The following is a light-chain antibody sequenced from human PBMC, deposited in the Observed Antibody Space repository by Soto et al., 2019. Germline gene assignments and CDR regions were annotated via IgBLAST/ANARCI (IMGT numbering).Light chain of an antibody. V-gene: IGKV1-39*01. CDR3: QQTYRTPLT. CDR1: QSISGS. CDR2: GAF. Sequence: DSQMTQSPSSLSALVGDRVTITCRASQSISGSLNWYQSKPGKAPKLLIYGAFTLHSGVPSRFSGSGSGTDYTLTISNLQLEDFASYYCQQTYRTPLTFGGGTKVDIK. J-gene: IGKJ4*01.